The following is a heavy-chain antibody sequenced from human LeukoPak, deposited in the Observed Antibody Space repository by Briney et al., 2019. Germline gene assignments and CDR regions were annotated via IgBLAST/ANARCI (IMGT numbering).Heavy chain of an antibody. D-gene: IGHD2-2*01. Sequence: GESLKISCKGSGYSFTSYWIGWVRQMPGKGLEWMGIIYPGDSDTRYSPSFQGQVTISADKSISTAYLQWSCLKASDTAMYYCARQGRYCSSTSCFGRYYFDYWGQGTLVTVSS. CDR3: ARQGRYCSSTSCFGRYYFDY. V-gene: IGHV5-51*01. CDR1: GYSFTSYW. J-gene: IGHJ4*02. CDR2: IYPGDSDT.